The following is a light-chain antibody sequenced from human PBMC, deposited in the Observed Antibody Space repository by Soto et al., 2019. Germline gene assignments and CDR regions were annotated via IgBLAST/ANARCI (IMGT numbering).Light chain of an antibody. J-gene: IGKJ1*01. CDR2: GAS. Sequence: EIVLPPSPGSLSLSPGERATLSCRASQSVSRTFFAWYQQRPGQAPRLRMYGASSRAAGIPARFSGSGSGTDVTRTSSRLEPEDFAVYSCQQVDSSGTFGQGTKVEIK. V-gene: IGKV3-20*01. CDR3: QQVDSSGT. CDR1: QSVSRTF.